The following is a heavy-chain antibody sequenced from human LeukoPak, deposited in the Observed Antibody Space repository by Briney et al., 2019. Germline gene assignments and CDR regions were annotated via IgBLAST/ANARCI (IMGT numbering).Heavy chain of an antibody. CDR3: ARVKGYCSSTSCYRYYYYYGMDV. J-gene: IGHJ6*02. V-gene: IGHV4-34*01. Sequence: SETLSLTCAVYDGSFSGYYWSWIRQPPGKGLEWIGEINHSGSTNYNPSLKSRVTISVDTSKNQFSLKLSSVTAADTAVYYCARVKGYCSSTSCYRYYYYYGMDVWGQGTTVTVSS. CDR2: INHSGST. D-gene: IGHD2-2*01. CDR1: DGSFSGYY.